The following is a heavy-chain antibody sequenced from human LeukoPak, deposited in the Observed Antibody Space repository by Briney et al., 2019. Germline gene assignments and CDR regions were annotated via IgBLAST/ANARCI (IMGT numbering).Heavy chain of an antibody. V-gene: IGHV3-21*01. CDR1: RFTFSSYS. Sequence: GGSLRLSCAASRFTFSSYSMNWVRQAPGKGLEWVSSISSSSYIYYADSVKGRFTISRDNAKNSLYLQMNSLRAEDTAVYYCAKAPGGYYPAWGQGTLVTVSS. CDR3: AKAPGGYYPA. D-gene: IGHD3-22*01. CDR2: ISSSSYI. J-gene: IGHJ5*02.